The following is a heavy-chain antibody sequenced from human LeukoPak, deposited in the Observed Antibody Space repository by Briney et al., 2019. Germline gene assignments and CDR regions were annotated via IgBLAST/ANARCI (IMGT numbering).Heavy chain of an antibody. J-gene: IGHJ4*02. V-gene: IGHV1-69*05. CDR2: IIPIFGTA. Sequence: SVKVSCKASGGTFSSYAISWVRQAPGQGLEWMGGIIPIFGTASYAQKFQGRVTMTRDTSTSTVYMELSSLRSEDTAVYYCARDQDYYDSSGYLSSGLDYWGQGTLVTVSS. CDR1: GGTFSSYA. D-gene: IGHD3-22*01. CDR3: ARDQDYYDSSGYLSSGLDY.